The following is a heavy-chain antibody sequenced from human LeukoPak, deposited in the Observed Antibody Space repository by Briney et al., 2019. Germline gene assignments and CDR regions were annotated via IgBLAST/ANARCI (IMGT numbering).Heavy chain of an antibody. CDR3: ARDQSAMVRGVISSWFDP. D-gene: IGHD3-10*01. CDR1: GGSISSYY. Sequence: PSETLSLTCTVSGGSISSYYWSWIRQPPGKGLEWIGYIYYSGSTNYNPSLKSRVTISVDTSKNQFSLKLSSVTAADTAVYYCARDQSAMVRGVISSWFDPWGQGTLVIVSS. CDR2: IYYSGST. J-gene: IGHJ5*02. V-gene: IGHV4-59*01.